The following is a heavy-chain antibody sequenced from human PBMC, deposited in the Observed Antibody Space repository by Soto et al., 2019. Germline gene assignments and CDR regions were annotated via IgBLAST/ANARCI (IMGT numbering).Heavy chain of an antibody. CDR1: GGTFSGYY. J-gene: IGHJ5*02. CDR3: ARGNWNVRFDP. D-gene: IGHD1-1*01. CDR2: VNHSGDT. Sequence: SGTLSLTCAVYGGTFSGYYWSWVRQPPGKGLEWIGEVNHSGDTNYTPSLKSRVTISVDTSKNQFSLKLSSVTAADTAVYFCARGNWNVRFDPWAQGTLVTVSS. V-gene: IGHV4-34*01.